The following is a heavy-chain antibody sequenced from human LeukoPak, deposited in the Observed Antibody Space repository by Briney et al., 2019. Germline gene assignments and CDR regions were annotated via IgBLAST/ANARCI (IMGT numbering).Heavy chain of an antibody. V-gene: IGHV3-21*01. CDR2: ISSSSSYI. J-gene: IGHJ4*02. D-gene: IGHD2-2*01. CDR1: GFTFSSYS. Sequence: KPGGSLRLSCAASGFTFSSYSMNWVRQAPGKGLEWVSSISSSSSYIYYADSVKGRFTISRDNAKNSLYLQMNSLRAEGTAVYYCARASYCSSTSCSHAFLNYWGQGTLVTVSS. CDR3: ARASYCSSTSCSHAFLNY.